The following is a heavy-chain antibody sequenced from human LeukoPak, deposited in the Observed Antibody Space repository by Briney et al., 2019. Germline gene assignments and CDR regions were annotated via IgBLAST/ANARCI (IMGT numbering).Heavy chain of an antibody. CDR3: AKGGSHLPRYYFDY. CDR2: ISWNSGSI. V-gene: IGHV3-9*01. J-gene: IGHJ4*02. CDR1: GFTFDDYA. Sequence: GGSLRLSCAASGFTFDDYAMHWVRQAPGKGLEWVSGISWNSGSIGYADSVKGRFTISRDNAKNSLYLQMNSLRAEDTALYYCAKGGSHLPRYYFDYRGQGTLVTVSS. D-gene: IGHD1-26*01.